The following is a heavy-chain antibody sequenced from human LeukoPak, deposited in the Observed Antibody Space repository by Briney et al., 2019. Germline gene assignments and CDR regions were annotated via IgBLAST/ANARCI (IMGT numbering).Heavy chain of an antibody. CDR1: GYTFTSYY. V-gene: IGHV1-46*01. Sequence: ASVKVSCKASGYTFTSYYMHWVRQAPGQGLEWMGIINPSGGSTSYAQKFQGRVTMTRDTSTSTAYMELRSLRSDDTAVYYCARARAIVLMVYDWYFDLWGRGTLVTVSS. D-gene: IGHD2-8*01. J-gene: IGHJ2*01. CDR3: ARARAIVLMVYDWYFDL. CDR2: INPSGGST.